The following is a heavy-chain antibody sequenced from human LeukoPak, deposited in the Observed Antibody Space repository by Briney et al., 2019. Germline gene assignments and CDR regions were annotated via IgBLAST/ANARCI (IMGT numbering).Heavy chain of an antibody. V-gene: IGHV4-59*01. CDR2: IYYSGST. CDR1: GCFISSYY. CDR3: ASTTGTTGGGLGA. D-gene: IGHD1-7*01. Sequence: SETLSLTCTDSGCFISSYYWSWIRQPPGKGLECIVYIYYSGSTNYNPSLKSRVTISVDTSKNQFSLKLSSVTAADTAVYYCASTTGTTGGGLGAWGQGTLVTVSS. J-gene: IGHJ5*02.